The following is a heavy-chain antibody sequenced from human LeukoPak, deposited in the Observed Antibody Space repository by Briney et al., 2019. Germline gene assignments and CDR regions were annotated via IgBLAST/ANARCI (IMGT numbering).Heavy chain of an antibody. J-gene: IGHJ5*02. Sequence: GGSLRLSCAASGFTLSSYRMSWVRQAPGKGLEWVSYISSSGTTIYYPASVKRPFTISRDNAKNSLYLQMNSLRSDDTAVYYCARDSYQSYNWFDPWPQGPLLPVSS. V-gene: IGHV3-48*04. CDR3: ARDSYQSYNWFDP. D-gene: IGHD2-2*01. CDR1: GFTLSSYR. CDR2: ISSSGTTI.